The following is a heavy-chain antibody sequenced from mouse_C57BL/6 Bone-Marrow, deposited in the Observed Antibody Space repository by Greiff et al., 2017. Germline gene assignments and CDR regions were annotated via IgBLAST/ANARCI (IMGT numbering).Heavy chain of an antibody. CDR2: IYPRDGST. D-gene: IGHD2-4*01. J-gene: IGHJ3*01. CDR3: ARRGNYYDYDVGFAY. CDR1: GYTFTDHT. V-gene: IGHV1-78*01. Sequence: QVQLQQSDAELVKPGASVKISCKVSGYTFTDHTIHWMKQRPEQGLEWIGYIYPRDGSTKYNEKFKGKATLTADKSSSTAYMQLNSLTSEDSAVYFCARRGNYYDYDVGFAYWGQGTLVTVSA.